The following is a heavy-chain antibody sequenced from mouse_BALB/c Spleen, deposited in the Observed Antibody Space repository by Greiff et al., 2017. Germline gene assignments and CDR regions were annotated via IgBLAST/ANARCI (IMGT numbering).Heavy chain of an antibody. CDR2: ISSGSSTI. CDR1: GFTFSSFG. Sequence: EVQLQESGGGLVQPGGSRKLSCAASGFTFSSFGMHWVRQAPEKGLEWVAYISSGSSTIYYADTVKGRFTISRDNPKNTLFLQMTSLRSEDTAMYYCARWRPTGYFDYWGQGTTLTVSS. D-gene: IGHD4-1*02. CDR3: ARWRPTGYFDY. V-gene: IGHV5-17*02. J-gene: IGHJ2*01.